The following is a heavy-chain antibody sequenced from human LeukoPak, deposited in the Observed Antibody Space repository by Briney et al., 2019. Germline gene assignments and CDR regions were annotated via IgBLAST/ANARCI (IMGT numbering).Heavy chain of an antibody. V-gene: IGHV3-23*01. Sequence: GGSLRLSCAASGFTFSTYGMAWVRQAPGKGLEWVSSISDSGDDTYYADSVKGRFTISRDNSKNTLYLQMNSLRAEDTAAYYCAKGVSGWPYYLDSWGQGALVTVSS. CDR3: AKGVSGWPYYLDS. CDR2: ISDSGDDT. J-gene: IGHJ4*02. CDR1: GFTFSTYG. D-gene: IGHD6-19*01.